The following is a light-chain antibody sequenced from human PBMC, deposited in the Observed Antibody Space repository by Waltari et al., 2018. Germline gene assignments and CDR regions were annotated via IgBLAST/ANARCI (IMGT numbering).Light chain of an antibody. J-gene: IGKJ3*01. CDR3: QQYYNVPFT. CDR1: QSLLDRSTGRNH. CDR2: WAS. V-gene: IGKV4-1*01. Sequence: DIVMTQSADSLAVSLGERATISCESSQSLLDRSTGRNHLSWFQQKPGQPPRLLIYWASTRDSGVPDRFSGSGSGTDFTLTISSLQAEDVALYYCQQYYNVPFTFGPGTKVDIK.